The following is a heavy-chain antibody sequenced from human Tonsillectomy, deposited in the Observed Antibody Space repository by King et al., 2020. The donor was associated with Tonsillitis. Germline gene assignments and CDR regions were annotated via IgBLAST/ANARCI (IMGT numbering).Heavy chain of an antibody. J-gene: IGHJ6*02. D-gene: IGHD2-15*01. V-gene: IGHV3-23*04. CDR1: GFTFSSYA. Sequence: VQLVESGGGLVQPGGSLRLSCAASGFTFSSYAMSWVRQAPGKGLEWVSAISGSGRSAYYADSVKGRFTISRDNSKNTLYLQMNSLRAEDTALYYCAKDAVTGGWSDYYGMDVWGQGTTVTVSS. CDR3: AKDAVTGGWSDYYGMDV. CDR2: ISGSGRSA.